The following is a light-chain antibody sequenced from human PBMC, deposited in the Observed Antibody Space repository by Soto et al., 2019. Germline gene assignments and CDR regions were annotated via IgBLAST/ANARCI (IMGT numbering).Light chain of an antibody. CDR1: QSVSSSY. CDR2: GAS. CDR3: QQYGSSPTT. V-gene: IGKV3-20*01. Sequence: EIVLTQSPGTLSLSPGERATLSCRASQSVSSSYLAWYQQKPGQAPRLLIYGASSRATGIPGRFSGSGSGTDFTLTISRLEPEDFAVYYCQQYGSSPTTFGQGTKVEIK. J-gene: IGKJ1*01.